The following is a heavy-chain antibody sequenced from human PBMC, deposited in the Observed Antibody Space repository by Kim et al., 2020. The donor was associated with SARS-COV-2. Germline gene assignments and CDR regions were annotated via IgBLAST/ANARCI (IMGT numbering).Heavy chain of an antibody. D-gene: IGHD5-18*01. Sequence: GDADSVKGRFTISRDNAKNSLYLQMNSLRAEDTALYYCAKDTRGYSYGSDYWGQGTLVTVSS. CDR3: AKDTRGYSYGSDY. J-gene: IGHJ4*02. V-gene: IGHV3-9*01.